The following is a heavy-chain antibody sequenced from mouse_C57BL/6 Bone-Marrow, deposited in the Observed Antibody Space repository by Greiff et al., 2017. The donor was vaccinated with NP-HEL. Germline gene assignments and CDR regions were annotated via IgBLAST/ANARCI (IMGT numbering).Heavy chain of an antibody. CDR1: GFSFTSYG. Sequence: QVQLQQSGPGLVAPSQSLSITCTVSGFSFTSYGVHWVRQPPGKGLEWLVVIWSDGSTTYNSALKSRLSISKDNSKSQVFLKMNSLQTDDTAMYYCARASITTVVDYAMDYWGQGTSVTVSS. D-gene: IGHD1-1*01. V-gene: IGHV2-6*03. J-gene: IGHJ4*01. CDR3: ARASITTVVDYAMDY. CDR2: IWSDGST.